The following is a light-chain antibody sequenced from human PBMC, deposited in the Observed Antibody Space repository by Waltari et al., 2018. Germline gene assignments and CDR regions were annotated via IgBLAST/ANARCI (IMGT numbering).Light chain of an antibody. CDR3: MQTLQAPVT. J-gene: IGKJ1*01. CDR2: LAF. CDR1: QSLLHRNGYTS. V-gene: IGKV2-28*01. Sequence: DIVMTQSPLSLPVTPGEPASLSCRSSQSLLHRNGYTSLDWYLQKPGQSPQLLIYLAFNRASGVPDRFSGSGSGTDFTLKISRVEAEDVGVYYCMQTLQAPVTFGQGTKVEIK.